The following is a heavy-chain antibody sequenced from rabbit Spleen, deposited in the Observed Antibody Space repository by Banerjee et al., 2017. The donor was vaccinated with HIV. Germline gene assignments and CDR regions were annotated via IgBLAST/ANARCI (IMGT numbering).Heavy chain of an antibody. J-gene: IGHJ3*01. D-gene: IGHD6-1*01. CDR3: ARDLARYVGYGYATL. CDR2: IDPVFGDT. CDR1: GFDFNAHY. Sequence: QSLEESGGDLVKPGASLTLTCTASGFDFNAHYMSWVRQAPGKGLEWIGYIDPVFGDTDYASWVNGRFTISSHNAQNTLYLQLNSLTAADTATYFCARDLARYVGYGYATLWGQGTLVTVS. V-gene: IGHV1S7*01.